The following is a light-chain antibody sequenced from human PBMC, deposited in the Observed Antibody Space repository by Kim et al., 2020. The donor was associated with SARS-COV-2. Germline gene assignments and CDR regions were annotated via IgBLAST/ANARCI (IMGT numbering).Light chain of an antibody. CDR2: DTN. CDR3: GTWDSSLSGGV. Sequence: QSVLTQAPSVSAAPGQKVTISCSGSSSNIGNNYVSWYQQLPGTAPKLLIYDTNKRPSGIPDRFSGSKSGTSATLGITGLQTGDEADYYCGTWDSSLSGGVFGGGTQLTVL. V-gene: IGLV1-51*01. J-gene: IGLJ2*01. CDR1: SSNIGNNY.